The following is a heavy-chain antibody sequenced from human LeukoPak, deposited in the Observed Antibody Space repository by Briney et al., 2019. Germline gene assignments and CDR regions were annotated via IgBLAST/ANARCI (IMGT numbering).Heavy chain of an antibody. CDR1: GYTLTELS. D-gene: IGHD4/OR15-4a*01. J-gene: IGHJ6*03. Sequence: GASVKVSCKVSGYTLTELSMHWVRQAPGKGLEWMGGFDPEDGETIYAQKFQGRVTMTEDTSTDTAYMELSSLGSEDTAVYYCATAKSLRYYYMDVWGKGTTVTVSS. V-gene: IGHV1-24*01. CDR3: ATAKSLRYYYMDV. CDR2: FDPEDGET.